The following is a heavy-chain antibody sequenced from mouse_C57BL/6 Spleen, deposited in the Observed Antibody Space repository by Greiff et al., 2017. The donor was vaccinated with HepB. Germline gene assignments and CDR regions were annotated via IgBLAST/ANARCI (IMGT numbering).Heavy chain of an antibody. CDR2: IDPENGDT. CDR3: TRGGDYPWFAY. D-gene: IGHD2-4*01. V-gene: IGHV14-4*01. Sequence: EVKVVESGAELVRPGASVKLSCTASGFNIKDDYMHWVKQRPEQGLEWIGWIDPENGDTEYASKFQGKATITADTSSNTAYLQLSSLTSEDTAVYYCTRGGDYPWFAYWGQGTLVTVSA. CDR1: GFNIKDDY. J-gene: IGHJ3*01.